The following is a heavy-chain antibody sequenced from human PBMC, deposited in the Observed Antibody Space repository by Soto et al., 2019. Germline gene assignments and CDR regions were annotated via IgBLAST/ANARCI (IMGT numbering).Heavy chain of an antibody. CDR2: IYPGDSDT. CDR3: ARFTVTTSEGGMTSGMDV. J-gene: IGHJ6*02. D-gene: IGHD4-17*01. CDR1: GYSFTSYW. Sequence: GESLKISCKGSGYSFTSYWIGWVRQMPGKGLEWMGIIYPGDSDTRYSPSFQGQVTISADKSISTAYLQWSSLKASDTAMYYCARFTVTTSEGGMTSGMDVWGQGTTVTVSS. V-gene: IGHV5-51*01.